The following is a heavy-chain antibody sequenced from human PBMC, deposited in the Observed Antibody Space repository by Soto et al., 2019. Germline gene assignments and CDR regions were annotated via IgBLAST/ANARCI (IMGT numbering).Heavy chain of an antibody. Sequence: GGSLRLSCAASGFTFDDYTMHWVRQAPGKGLEWVSLISWDGGSTYYADSVKGRFTISRDNSKNSLYLQMNSLRTEDTALYYCAKDKAQGSGLGGMDVWGQGTTVTVFS. CDR1: GFTFDDYT. CDR3: AKDKAQGSGLGGMDV. CDR2: ISWDGGST. D-gene: IGHD3-10*01. J-gene: IGHJ6*02. V-gene: IGHV3-43*01.